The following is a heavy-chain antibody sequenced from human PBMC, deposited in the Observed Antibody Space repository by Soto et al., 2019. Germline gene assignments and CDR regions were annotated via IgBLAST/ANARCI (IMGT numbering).Heavy chain of an antibody. V-gene: IGHV3-15*01. CDR3: ARDDVIAAPIDPYYYYYMDV. CDR1: GFTFSNAW. Sequence: GGSLRLSCAASGFTFSNAWMSWVRQAPGKGLEWVGRIKSKTDGGTTDYAAPVKGRFTISRDDSKNTLYLQMNSLRAEDTAVYYCARDDVIAAPIDPYYYYYMDVWGKGTTVTVSS. J-gene: IGHJ6*03. CDR2: IKSKTDGGTT. D-gene: IGHD6-6*01.